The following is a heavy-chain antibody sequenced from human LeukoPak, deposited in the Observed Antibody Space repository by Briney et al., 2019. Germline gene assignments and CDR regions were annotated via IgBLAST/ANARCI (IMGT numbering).Heavy chain of an antibody. CDR3: TTHSRIAATGTFDY. J-gene: IGHJ4*02. D-gene: IGHD6-13*01. CDR1: GFTFTNAW. Sequence: GGSLRLSCAASGFTFTNAWMSWVRQAPGMGLEWVGRIKSKTDGGTTDYAAPVKGRFTISRDDSKNTLYLQMNSLETEDTAVYYCTTHSRIAATGTFDYWGQGTLVTVSS. V-gene: IGHV3-15*01. CDR2: IKSKTDGGTT.